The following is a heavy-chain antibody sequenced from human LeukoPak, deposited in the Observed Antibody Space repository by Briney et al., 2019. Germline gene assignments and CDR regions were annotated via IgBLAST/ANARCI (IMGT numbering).Heavy chain of an antibody. J-gene: IGHJ6*02. D-gene: IGHD3-22*01. CDR2: INPSSGGT. CDR3: ASPEVTYYYDSSGAYGMDV. Sequence: ASVKVSCKASGYTFTGYYMHWVRQAPGQGLEWMGWINPSSGGTNYAQKFQGRVTMTRDTSISTAYMELSRLRSDDTAVYYCASPEVTYYYDSSGAYGMDVWGQGTTVTVSS. CDR1: GYTFTGYY. V-gene: IGHV1-2*02.